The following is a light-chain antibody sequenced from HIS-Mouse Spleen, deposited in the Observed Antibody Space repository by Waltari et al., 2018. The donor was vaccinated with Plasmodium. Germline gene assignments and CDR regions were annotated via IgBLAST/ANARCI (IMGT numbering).Light chain of an antibody. CDR1: SSYVGGYNY. J-gene: IGLJ2*01. V-gene: IGLV2-23*01. CDR3: CSYAGSRV. CDR2: EGS. Sequence: QSALTQPASVSGSPGQSITISCTGTSSYVGGYNYVSWYQQHPGKAPKLRIYEGSKRPSGVSNRFSGSKSGNTASLTISGLQAEDEADYYCCSYAGSRVFGGGTKLTVL.